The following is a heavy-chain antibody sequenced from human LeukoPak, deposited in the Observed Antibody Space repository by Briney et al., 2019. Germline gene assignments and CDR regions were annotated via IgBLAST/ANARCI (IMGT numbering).Heavy chain of an antibody. CDR3: ARHSYDYVWGSYRQYNWFDP. CDR2: IYYSGST. V-gene: IGHV4-59*08. Sequence: SETLSLTCTVSGGSISNYWSWIRQPPGKGLEWIGYIYYSGSTNYNPSLKSPVTISVDTSKNQFSLKLSSVTAADTAVYYCARHSYDYVWGSYRQYNWFDPWGQGTLVTVSS. CDR1: GGSISNY. J-gene: IGHJ5*02. D-gene: IGHD3-16*02.